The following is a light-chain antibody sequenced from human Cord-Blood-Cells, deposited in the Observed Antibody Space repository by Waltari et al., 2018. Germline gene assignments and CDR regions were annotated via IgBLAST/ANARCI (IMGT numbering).Light chain of an antibody. Sequence: QSVLTQPPSVSGAPGQRVTISCTGSSPNNGAGNAVHWYQQLPGTAPKLLINGHSNRPSGVPDRFSGSKSGTSASLAITGLQAEDEADYYCQSYDNSLSGSEVVFGGGTKLTVL. CDR1: SPNNGAGNA. J-gene: IGLJ2*01. CDR2: GHS. V-gene: IGLV1-40*01. CDR3: QSYDNSLSGSEVV.